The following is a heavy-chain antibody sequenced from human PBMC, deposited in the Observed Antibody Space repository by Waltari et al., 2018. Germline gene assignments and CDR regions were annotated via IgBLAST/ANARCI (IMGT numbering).Heavy chain of an antibody. CDR1: GGSISSYY. J-gene: IGHJ5*02. CDR2: IYYGGST. V-gene: IGHV4-59*08. Sequence: GGSISSYYWSWIRQPPGKGLEWIGYIYYGGSTNYNPSLKSRVTISVDTSKNQFSLKLSSMTAADTAVYYCARHRSSSWYLRWFDPWGQGTLVTVSS. D-gene: IGHD6-13*01. CDR3: ARHRSSSWYLRWFDP.